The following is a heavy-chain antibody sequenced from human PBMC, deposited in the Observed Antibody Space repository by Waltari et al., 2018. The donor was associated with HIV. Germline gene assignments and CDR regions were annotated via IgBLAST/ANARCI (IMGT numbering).Heavy chain of an antibody. J-gene: IGHJ6*02. CDR3: ARTPRRGSLRKAPYYYGMDV. D-gene: IGHD2-15*01. V-gene: IGHV4-34*01. CDR1: GGSFSGYY. CDR2: INHSGST. Sequence: QVQLQQWGAGLLKPSGTLSLTCAVYGGSFSGYYWSWIRQPPGKGLEWIGEINHSGSTNHNPSLKSRVTLSVNTSKKQFSLKLNSVTDADTAVYYCARTPRRGSLRKAPYYYGMDVWGQGTTVTVS.